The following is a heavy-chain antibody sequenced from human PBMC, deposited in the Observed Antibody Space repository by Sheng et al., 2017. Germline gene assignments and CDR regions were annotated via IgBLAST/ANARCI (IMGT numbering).Heavy chain of an antibody. D-gene: IGHD5-12*01. CDR3: ARGVLGIYAGGDY. V-gene: IGHV3-7*04. Sequence: EVQLVESGGDLVQPGGSLRLSCAASGFTFSSYWMSWVRQAPGKGLEWLANINQDGTEKYYVDSVKGRFTISRDNAKNSLYLQMNSLRVEDTAVYYCARGVLGIYAGGDYWGQGTLVTVSS. J-gene: IGHJ4*02. CDR2: INQDGTEK. CDR1: GFTFSSYW.